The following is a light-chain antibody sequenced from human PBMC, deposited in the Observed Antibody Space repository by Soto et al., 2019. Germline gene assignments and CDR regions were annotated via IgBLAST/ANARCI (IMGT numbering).Light chain of an antibody. CDR1: QSISRD. J-gene: IGKJ1*01. Sequence: ETVLTQSPATLSLSPGERATLSCRPSQSISRDLAWYQQKPGQPPRLLICDVSNRATGVPARFSGSGSGTDFTLTISSLEPEDFAVYYRQQRNNWPLTFGQGTKV. V-gene: IGKV3-11*01. CDR2: DVS. CDR3: QQRNNWPLT.